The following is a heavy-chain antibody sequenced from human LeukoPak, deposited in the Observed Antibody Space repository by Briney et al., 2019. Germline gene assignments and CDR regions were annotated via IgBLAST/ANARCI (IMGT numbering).Heavy chain of an antibody. D-gene: IGHD1-20*01. J-gene: IGHJ6*02. Sequence: ASVKVSCKASGYTFTGYYMHWVRQAPGQGLEWMRWINPNSGGTNYAQKFQGRVTMTRDTSISTAYMELSRLRSDDTAVYYCARDSNWNDGMDVWGQGTTVTVSS. CDR1: GYTFTGYY. CDR2: INPNSGGT. V-gene: IGHV1-2*02. CDR3: ARDSNWNDGMDV.